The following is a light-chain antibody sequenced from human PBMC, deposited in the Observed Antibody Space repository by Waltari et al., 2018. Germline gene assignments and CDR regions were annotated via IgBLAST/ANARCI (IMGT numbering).Light chain of an antibody. V-gene: IGLV3-16*01. J-gene: IGLJ2*01. Sequence: SYELTQPPSVSVSLGQMARITCSGEALPKKYAYWYQQKPGQFPVLVIYKDSGRPSWIPERFSGSSSGTIVTLTISGVQAEDEADYYCLSADSSGTYRGVFGGGTKLTVL. CDR2: KDS. CDR3: LSADSSGTYRGV. CDR1: ALPKKY.